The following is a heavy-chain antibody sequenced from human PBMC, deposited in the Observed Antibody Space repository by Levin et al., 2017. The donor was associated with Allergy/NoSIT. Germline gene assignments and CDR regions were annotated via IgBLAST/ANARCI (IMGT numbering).Heavy chain of an antibody. Sequence: GGSLRLSCAASGFTFSTYTMNWVRQGPGKGLEWVSSISTSSTYIYYADSVKGRFTISRDNAKNSLYLQMNSLRAEDTAVYYCARQLYYYDSSGYYSDTFDIWGQGTIVTVSS. D-gene: IGHD3-22*01. CDR2: ISTSSTYI. CDR1: GFTFSTYT. CDR3: ARQLYYYDSSGYYSDTFDI. J-gene: IGHJ3*02. V-gene: IGHV3-21*01.